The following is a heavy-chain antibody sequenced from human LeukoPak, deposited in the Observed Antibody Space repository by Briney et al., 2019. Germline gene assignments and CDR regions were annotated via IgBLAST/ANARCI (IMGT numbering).Heavy chain of an antibody. CDR1: GFTFSSYS. Sequence: PGGSPRLSCAASGFTFSSYSMNWDRQAPGKGLEWVSSISSSSSYIYYADSVKGRFTISRDNAKNSLYLQMNSLRAEDTAVYYCARAMGYCSSTSCYTIYYYYYYMDVWGKGTTVTVSS. V-gene: IGHV3-21*01. J-gene: IGHJ6*03. D-gene: IGHD2-2*02. CDR3: ARAMGYCSSTSCYTIYYYYYYMDV. CDR2: ISSSSSYI.